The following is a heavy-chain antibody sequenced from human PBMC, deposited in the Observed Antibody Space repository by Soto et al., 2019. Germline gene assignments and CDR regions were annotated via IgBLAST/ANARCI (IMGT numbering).Heavy chain of an antibody. CDR3: ARDIRSAYFDY. Sequence: GGSLRLSCVASEFTFSSYSMNWVRQAPAKGLEWVSSISSSDTYIYYADSVKGRFTISRDNAKKSLYLQMNSLRAEDTAVYYCARDIRSAYFDYWGQGALV. D-gene: IGHD2-21*01. V-gene: IGHV3-21*01. CDR2: ISSSDTYI. CDR1: EFTFSSYS. J-gene: IGHJ4*02.